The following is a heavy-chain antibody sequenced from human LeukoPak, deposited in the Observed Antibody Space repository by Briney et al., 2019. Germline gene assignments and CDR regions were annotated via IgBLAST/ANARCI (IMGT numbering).Heavy chain of an antibody. J-gene: IGHJ4*02. Sequence: SQTLSLTCTVSGGSISSGSYYWSWIRQPAGKGLEWIGRIYTSGSTNYNPSLKSRVTISVDTSKNQFSLKLSSVTAADTAVYYCARGGSGPMIRGAFDYWGQGTLVTVSS. CDR3: ARGGSGPMIRGAFDY. CDR1: GGSISSGSYY. D-gene: IGHD3-22*01. CDR2: IYTSGST. V-gene: IGHV4-61*02.